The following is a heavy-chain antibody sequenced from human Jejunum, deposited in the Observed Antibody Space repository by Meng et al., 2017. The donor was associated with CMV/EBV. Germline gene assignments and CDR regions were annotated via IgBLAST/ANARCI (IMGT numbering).Heavy chain of an antibody. CDR3: ATSPYRSSSVFDY. D-gene: IGHD6-6*01. Sequence: CADSGFTFTCYWIHWVRQAPGKGLVWVSRINNDGSRINYADSVKGRFTISKDNAKNTVFLHMNSLRAEDTAVYYCATSPYRSSSVFDYWGPGTLVTVSS. CDR2: INNDGSRI. CDR1: GFTFTCYW. V-gene: IGHV3-74*01. J-gene: IGHJ4*02.